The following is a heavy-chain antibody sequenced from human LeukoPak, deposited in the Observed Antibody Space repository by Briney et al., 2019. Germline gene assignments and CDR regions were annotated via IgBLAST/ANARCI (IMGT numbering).Heavy chain of an antibody. CDR1: GFTFRNYP. Sequence: PGRSLRLSCLGSGFTFRNYPMYWVRQAPGKGLEWVAVISYDGNTKYYADSVKGRFTLSRDNSKNTVYLQMNSLRVEDTAVYYCVRVEAGSGWYLWYMDVWGKGTSVTISS. V-gene: IGHV3-30*14. J-gene: IGHJ6*03. D-gene: IGHD6-19*01. CDR3: VRVEAGSGWYLWYMDV. CDR2: ISYDGNTK.